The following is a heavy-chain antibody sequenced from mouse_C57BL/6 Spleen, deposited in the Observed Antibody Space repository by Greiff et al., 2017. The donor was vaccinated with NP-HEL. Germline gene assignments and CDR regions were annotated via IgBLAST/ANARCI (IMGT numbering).Heavy chain of an antibody. D-gene: IGHD2-4*01. V-gene: IGHV1-76*01. J-gene: IGHJ4*01. Sequence: QVHVKQSGAELVRPGASVKLSCKASGYTFTDYYINWVKQRPGQGLEWIARIYPGSGNTYYNEKFKGKATLTAEKSSSTAYMQLSSLTSEDSAVYFCARNDYVPYYAMDYWGQGTSVTVSS. CDR3: ARNDYVPYYAMDY. CDR2: IYPGSGNT. CDR1: GYTFTDYY.